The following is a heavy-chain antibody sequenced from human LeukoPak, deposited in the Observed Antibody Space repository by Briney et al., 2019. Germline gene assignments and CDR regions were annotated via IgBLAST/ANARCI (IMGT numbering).Heavy chain of an antibody. CDR1: GFTFSSYG. CDR2: ISYDGSNK. D-gene: IGHD4-17*01. CDR3: ARGSLYGDYGEVFDY. V-gene: IGHV3-30*03. Sequence: GGSLRLSCAASGFTFSSYGMHWVRQALGKGLEWVAVISYDGSNKYYVDSVKGRFTISRDNAKNSLYLQMNSLRAEDTAVYYCARGSLYGDYGEVFDYWGQGTLVTVSS. J-gene: IGHJ4*02.